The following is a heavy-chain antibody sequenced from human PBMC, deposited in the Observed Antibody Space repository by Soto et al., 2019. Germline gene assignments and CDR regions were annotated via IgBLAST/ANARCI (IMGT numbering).Heavy chain of an antibody. V-gene: IGHV3-48*02. CDR1: RFIFSSYA. Sequence: EIHLAESGGGLVQPGGSLRLTCVASRFIFSSYAMNWVRQAPGKGLEWISFHSISSASIYYADSVKGRFTISRDNAGNSLYLQMNSLRDEDTAVYYCVGVSTYFEYWGQGTLVTVSS. J-gene: IGHJ4*02. CDR2: HSISSASI. CDR3: VGVSTYFEY.